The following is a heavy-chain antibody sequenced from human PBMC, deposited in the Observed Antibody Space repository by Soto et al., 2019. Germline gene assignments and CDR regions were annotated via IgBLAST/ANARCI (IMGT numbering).Heavy chain of an antibody. CDR2: INPNTVNP. CDR1: GYNFNSHS. Sequence: QVQLVQSGSASMQPGASVKVSCKGSGYNFNSHSITWLRQAPGQGLEWMGWINPNTVNPTYEQGFTGRFVFSVDTSVSTGYLQIFSLKADDSVVYYCARDRASGSFDSWGQGTLVTVSS. J-gene: IGHJ4*02. V-gene: IGHV7-4-1*01. D-gene: IGHD1-26*01. CDR3: ARDRASGSFDS.